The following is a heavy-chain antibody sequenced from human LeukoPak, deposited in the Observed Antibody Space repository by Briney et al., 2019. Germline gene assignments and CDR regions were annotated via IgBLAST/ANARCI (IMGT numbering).Heavy chain of an antibody. V-gene: IGHV4-59*08. CDR3: AGAYSGSYYGFDY. Sequence: SETLSLTCTVSGGSISSYYWSWIRQPPGKGLEWIGYIYYSGSTNYNPSLKSRVTISVDTSKNQFSLKLSSVTAADTAVYYCAGAYSGSYYGFDYWGQGTLVTVSS. D-gene: IGHD1-26*01. J-gene: IGHJ4*02. CDR2: IYYSGST. CDR1: GGSISSYY.